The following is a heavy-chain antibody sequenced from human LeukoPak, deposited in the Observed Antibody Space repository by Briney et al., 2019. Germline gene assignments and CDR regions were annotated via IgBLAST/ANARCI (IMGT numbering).Heavy chain of an antibody. D-gene: IGHD5-18*01. V-gene: IGHV4-38-2*02. CDR1: GYSISIGYY. CDR2: IYHSGST. CDR3: ARHKDTAMAPSFDY. J-gene: IGHJ4*02. Sequence: SETLSLTCTVSGYSISIGYYWGWIRQPPGKGLEWIGSIYHSGSTYYNPSLKSRVTISVDTSKNQFSLKLSSVTAADTAVYYCARHKDTAMAPSFDYWGQGTLVTVSS.